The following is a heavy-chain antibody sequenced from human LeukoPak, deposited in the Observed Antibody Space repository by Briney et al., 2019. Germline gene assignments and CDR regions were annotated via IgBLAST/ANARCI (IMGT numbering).Heavy chain of an antibody. CDR1: GFTFGDYA. V-gene: IGHV3-49*04. Sequence: LSGGSLRLSCTASGFTFGDYAMSWVRQAPGKGLEWVGFIRSKAYGGTTEYAASVKGGFTISRDDSKSIAYLQMNSLKTEDTAVYYCTRDRDIWFGELRYYFDYWGQGTLVTVSS. CDR3: TRDRDIWFGELRYYFDY. D-gene: IGHD3-10*01. CDR2: IRSKAYGGTT. J-gene: IGHJ4*02.